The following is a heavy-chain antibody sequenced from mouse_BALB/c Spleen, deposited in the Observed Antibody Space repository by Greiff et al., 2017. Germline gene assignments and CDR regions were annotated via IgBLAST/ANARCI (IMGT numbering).Heavy chain of an antibody. V-gene: IGHV5-9*03. CDR3: ARWDYAMDY. Sequence: DVHLVESGGGLVKPGGSLKLSCAASGFTFSSYTMSWVRQTPEKRLEWVATISSGGGNTYYPDSVKGRFTISRDNAKNNLYLQMSSLRSEDTALYYCARWDYAMDYWGQGTSVTVSS. CDR2: ISSGGGNT. CDR1: GFTFSSYT. J-gene: IGHJ4*01.